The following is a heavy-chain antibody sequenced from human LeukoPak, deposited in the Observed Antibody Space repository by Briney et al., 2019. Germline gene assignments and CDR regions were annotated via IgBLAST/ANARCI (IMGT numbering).Heavy chain of an antibody. CDR2: IYHSGST. Sequence: SQTLSLTCTVSGGSISSGGYYWSWIRQPPGKGLEWIGYIYHSGSTYYNPSLKSRVTISVDRSKNQFSLKLSSVTAADTAVYYCARVEYYYDSSGYYLDAFDIWGQGTMVTVSS. V-gene: IGHV4-30-2*01. CDR3: ARVEYYYDSSGYYLDAFDI. D-gene: IGHD3-22*01. J-gene: IGHJ3*02. CDR1: GGSISSGGYY.